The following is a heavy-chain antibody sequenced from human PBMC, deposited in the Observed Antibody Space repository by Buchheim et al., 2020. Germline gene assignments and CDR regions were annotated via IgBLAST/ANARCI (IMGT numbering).Heavy chain of an antibody. V-gene: IGHV3-30*18. CDR2: ISYDGSNK. CDR1: GFTFSSYG. D-gene: IGHD3-16*01. Sequence: QVQLVESGGGVVQPGRSLRLSCAASGFTFSSYGMHWVRQAPGKGLEWVAVISYDGSNKYYADSVKGRFTISRDNSKNTLYLQMNSLRAEDTAVYYCAKDGLGGCFYYWGQGTL. J-gene: IGHJ4*02. CDR3: AKDGLGGCFYY.